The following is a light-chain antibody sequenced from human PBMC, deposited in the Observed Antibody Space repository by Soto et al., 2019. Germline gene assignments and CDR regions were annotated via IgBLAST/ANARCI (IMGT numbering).Light chain of an antibody. CDR1: QSVSSN. Sequence: EVVMTQSPATLSVSPGERATLSCRASQSVSSNLAWYQQKPGQAPRLLLYGASTRATGVPARFSGSGSGTDFTLTVSSLQSEDFAVYYCQQYYNWPPWTFGLGTKVDI. CDR3: QQYYNWPPWT. CDR2: GAS. V-gene: IGKV3-15*01. J-gene: IGKJ1*01.